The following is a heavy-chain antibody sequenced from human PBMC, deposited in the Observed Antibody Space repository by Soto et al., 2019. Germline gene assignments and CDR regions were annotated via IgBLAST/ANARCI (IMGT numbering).Heavy chain of an antibody. Sequence: LSLTCTVSGGSISSSSYYWGWIRQPPGKGLEWIGSIYYSGSTYYNPSLKSRVTISVDTSKNQFSLKLSSVTAADTAVYYCAGHKRSIVLMVYAIAWFAPWGQGTLVTV. CDR2: IYYSGST. D-gene: IGHD2-8*01. CDR1: GGSISSSSYY. CDR3: AGHKRSIVLMVYAIAWFAP. V-gene: IGHV4-39*01. J-gene: IGHJ5*02.